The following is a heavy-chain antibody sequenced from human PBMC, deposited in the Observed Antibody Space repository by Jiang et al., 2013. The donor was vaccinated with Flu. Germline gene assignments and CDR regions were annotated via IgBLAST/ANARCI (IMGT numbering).Heavy chain of an antibody. Sequence: SQTLSLTCGISGDSVSSINAAWNWIRQSPSGGLEWLGRTYFDSRWFNDYALSVNSRITISPDTSKNQFSLHLNSVTPEDTAVYYCARDPEYSLSCFDSWGQGALVTVSS. J-gene: IGHJ4*02. CDR2: TYFDSRWFN. CDR1: GDSVSSINAA. D-gene: IGHD2/OR15-2a*01. CDR3: ARDPEYSLSCFDS. V-gene: IGHV6-1*01.